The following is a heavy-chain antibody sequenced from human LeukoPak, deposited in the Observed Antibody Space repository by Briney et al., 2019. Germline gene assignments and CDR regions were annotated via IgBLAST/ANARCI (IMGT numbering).Heavy chain of an antibody. CDR1: GFTFSGSA. Sequence: GGSLRLSCAASGFTFSGSAMHWVRQASGKGLEWVGRIKSKANGYATAYATSVKGRFTISRDDSKNTAYLQMNSLKTEDTAVYYCTRLEGGSGYDWGQGALVTVSS. V-gene: IGHV3-73*01. D-gene: IGHD3-22*01. CDR2: IKSKANGYAT. J-gene: IGHJ4*02. CDR3: TRLEGGSGYD.